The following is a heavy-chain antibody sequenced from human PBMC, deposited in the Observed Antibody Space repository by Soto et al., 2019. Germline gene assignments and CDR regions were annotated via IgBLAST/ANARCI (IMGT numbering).Heavy chain of an antibody. Sequence: GGSLRLSCAASGFTFSDYYMSWIRQAPGKGLEWVSYISSSGSTIYYADSVKGRFTISRDNAKNSLYLQMNSLRAEGTAMYYCARGDCHDTSGPFSDAFDSWGQGTMVTVSS. D-gene: IGHD3-22*01. CDR1: GFTFSDYY. V-gene: IGHV3-11*04. J-gene: IGHJ3*02. CDR2: ISSSGSTI. CDR3: ARGDCHDTSGPFSDAFDS.